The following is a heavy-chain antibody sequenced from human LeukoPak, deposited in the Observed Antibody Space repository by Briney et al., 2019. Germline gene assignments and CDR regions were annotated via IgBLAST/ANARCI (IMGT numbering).Heavy chain of an antibody. Sequence: GGSLRLSCAASGFTFSSYSMNWVRQAPGKGLEWVSAISRTSAYIYYSDSVKGRFTISRDNAKNSVYLQIDSLRAEDTAVYYCARDERRYCSDSSCYPGDYWGQGTLVTVSS. V-gene: IGHV3-21*01. J-gene: IGHJ4*02. CDR3: ARDERRYCSDSSCYPGDY. D-gene: IGHD2-2*01. CDR2: ISRTSAYI. CDR1: GFTFSSYS.